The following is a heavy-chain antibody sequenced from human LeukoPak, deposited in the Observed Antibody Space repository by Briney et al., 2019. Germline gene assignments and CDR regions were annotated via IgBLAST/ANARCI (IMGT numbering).Heavy chain of an antibody. CDR2: IIPIFGTA. V-gene: IGHV1-69*05. J-gene: IGHJ6*03. D-gene: IGHD3-9*01. Sequence: SVKVSCKASGGTFSSYAISWVRQAPGQGLEWMGRIIPIFGTANYAQKFQGRVTITTDESTSTAYMELSSLRSEDTAVYYCASSDFDWSMLGHYYYYMDVWGKGTTVTVS. CDR3: ASSDFDWSMLGHYYYYMDV. CDR1: GGTFSSYA.